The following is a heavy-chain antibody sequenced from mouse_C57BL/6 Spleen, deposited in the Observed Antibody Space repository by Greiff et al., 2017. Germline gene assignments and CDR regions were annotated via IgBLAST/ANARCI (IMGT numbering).Heavy chain of an antibody. Sequence: QVQLQQPGAELVKPGASVKMSCKASGYTFTSYWITWVKQRPGQGLEWIGDIYPGSGSTNYNEKFKSKATLTVDTSSSTAYMQLSSLTSEDSAVYYCARWFTTVVATDWYVDVWGTGTTVTVSA. CDR2: IYPGSGST. J-gene: IGHJ1*03. V-gene: IGHV1-55*01. D-gene: IGHD1-1*01. CDR1: GYTFTSYW. CDR3: ARWFTTVVATDWYVDV.